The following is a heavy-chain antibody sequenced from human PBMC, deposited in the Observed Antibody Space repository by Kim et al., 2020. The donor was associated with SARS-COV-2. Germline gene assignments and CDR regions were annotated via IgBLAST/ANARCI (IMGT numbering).Heavy chain of an antibody. J-gene: IGHJ4*02. Sequence: ADSVKGRFTISRDNSKNSLYLQMNSLRTEDTALYYCAKDSGIAAAGTFDYWGQGTLVTVSS. V-gene: IGHV3-43*01. CDR3: AKDSGIAAAGTFDY. D-gene: IGHD6-13*01.